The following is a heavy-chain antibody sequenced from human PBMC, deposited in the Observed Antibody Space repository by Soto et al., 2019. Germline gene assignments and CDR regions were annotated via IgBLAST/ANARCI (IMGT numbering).Heavy chain of an antibody. J-gene: IGHJ6*02. CDR1: GYTFTSYG. CDR2: ISAYNGNT. CDR3: ARDLDVFRYFDWLPGPYYYGMDV. V-gene: IGHV1-18*01. Sequence: ASVKVSCKASGYTFTSYGISWVRQAPGQGLEWMGWISAYNGNTNYAQKLQGRVTMTTDTSTSTAYMELRSLRSDDTAVYYCARDLDVFRYFDWLPGPYYYGMDVWVQGTTVTVSS. D-gene: IGHD3-9*01.